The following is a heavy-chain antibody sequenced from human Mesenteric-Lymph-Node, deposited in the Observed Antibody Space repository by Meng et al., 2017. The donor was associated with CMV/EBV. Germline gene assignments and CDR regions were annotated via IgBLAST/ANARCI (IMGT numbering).Heavy chain of an antibody. V-gene: IGHV1-18*01. CDR2: ISAYNGNT. Sequence: ASVKVSCKASGYKFSDFGISWVRQAPGQGLEWMGWISAYNGNTNYAQKLQGRVTMTTDTSTSTAYMELRSLRSDDTAVYYCARVSPTPFSQWLEVYFDYWGQGTLVTVSS. D-gene: IGHD6-19*01. CDR3: ARVSPTPFSQWLEVYFDY. J-gene: IGHJ4*02. CDR1: GYKFSDFG.